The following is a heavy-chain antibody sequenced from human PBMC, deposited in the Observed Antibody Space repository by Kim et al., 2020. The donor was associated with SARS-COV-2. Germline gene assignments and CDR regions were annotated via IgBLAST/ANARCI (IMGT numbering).Heavy chain of an antibody. V-gene: IGHV3-7*01. CDR1: GFTFSRST. CDR2: MKEDGTEI. D-gene: IGHD3-3*01. CDR3: ATGGARHGYYAD. J-gene: IGHJ4*02. Sequence: GGSLRLSCAVFGFTFSRSTMSWVRQAPGKGLEWVAKMKEDGTEIYYVDSVKGRFTISRDNAKSSLYLQMNSLRVEDTAVYYCATGGARHGYYADWGQGT.